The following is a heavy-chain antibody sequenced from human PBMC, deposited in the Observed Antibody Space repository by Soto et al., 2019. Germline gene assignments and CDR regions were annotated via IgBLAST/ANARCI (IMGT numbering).Heavy chain of an antibody. CDR3: ARTSSDDFWSGYYYVV. Sequence: GGSLRLSCAASGFTVSSNYMSWVRQAPGKGLEWVSVIYSGGSTYYADSVKGRFTISRHNSKNTLYLQMNSLRAEDTAVYYCARTSSDDFWSGYYYVVWGQGTLVTVSS. CDR2: IYSGGST. D-gene: IGHD3-3*01. V-gene: IGHV3-53*04. J-gene: IGHJ4*02. CDR1: GFTVSSNY.